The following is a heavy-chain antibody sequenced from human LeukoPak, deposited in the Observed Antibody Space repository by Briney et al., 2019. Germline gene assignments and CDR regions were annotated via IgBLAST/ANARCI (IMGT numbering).Heavy chain of an antibody. J-gene: IGHJ6*02. CDR1: GYTFTSYA. CDR2: INSNTGNP. Sequence: ASVKVSCKASGYTFTSYAMNWVRQAPGQGLEWMGWINSNTGNPTYAQGFTGRFVFSLDTSVSTAYLQISSLKAEDTAVYCCARDPPIYYYYYYGMDVWGQGTTVTVSS. D-gene: IGHD2-21*01. V-gene: IGHV7-4-1*02. CDR3: ARDPPIYYYYYYGMDV.